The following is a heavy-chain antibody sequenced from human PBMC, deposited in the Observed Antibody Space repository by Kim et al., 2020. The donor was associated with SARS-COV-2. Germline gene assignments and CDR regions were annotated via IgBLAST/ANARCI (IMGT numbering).Heavy chain of an antibody. D-gene: IGHD5-12*01. CDR1: GYTFTANY. J-gene: IGHJ4*02. V-gene: IGHV1-2*06. Sequence: ASVKVSCKASGYTFTANYMHWVRQAPGQGLEWMGRINPNSGGTDYAQKFQGRVIMTRDTSINTAYMELSRLKSDDTAMYYCARDQGYSGYDFGYWGQGTL. CDR2: INPNSGGT. CDR3: ARDQGYSGYDFGY.